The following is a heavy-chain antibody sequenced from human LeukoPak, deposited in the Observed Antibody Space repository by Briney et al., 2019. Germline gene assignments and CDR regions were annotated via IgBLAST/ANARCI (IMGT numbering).Heavy chain of an antibody. D-gene: IGHD2-15*01. J-gene: IGHJ5*02. CDR3: AKDPYRVVVATGNYLDP. V-gene: IGHV3-64*04. Sequence: GGSLRLSCSASGFIFTSYPMHWVRQAPGKGLEYVAVVNNNGGTTYYADSVKGRFTISRDNSKNTLYLQMNSLRAEDTAVYYCAKDPYRVVVATGNYLDPWGQGTLVTVSS. CDR1: GFIFTSYP. CDR2: VNNNGGTT.